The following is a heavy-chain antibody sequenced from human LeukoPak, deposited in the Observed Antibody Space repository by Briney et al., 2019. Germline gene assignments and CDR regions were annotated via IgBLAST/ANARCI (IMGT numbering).Heavy chain of an antibody. CDR2: ISGSGGST. CDR3: AKDPSSSYDFWSGYYTYYYYYGMDV. D-gene: IGHD3-3*01. J-gene: IGHJ6*02. CDR1: RFTFSGSA. V-gene: IGHV3-23*01. Sequence: GGSLKLSCAASRFTFSGSAMHWVRQAPGKGLEWVSAISGSGGSTYYADSVKGRFTISRDNSKNTLYLQMNSLRAEDTAVYYCAKDPSSSYDFWSGYYTYYYYYGMDVWGQGTTVTVSS.